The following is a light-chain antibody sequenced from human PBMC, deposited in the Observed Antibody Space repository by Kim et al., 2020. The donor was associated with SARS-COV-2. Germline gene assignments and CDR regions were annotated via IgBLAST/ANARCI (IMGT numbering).Light chain of an antibody. CDR2: DAS. V-gene: IGKV1-33*01. Sequence: DIQMTQSPSSLSASIGDRVTITCQASQDITNFLNWYLHKPGKAPKVLISDASNLESGVPSRFSGSGSGTDFTVTIDSLQPEDVGTYFCQQYDNLPYTFGQGTKLEI. CDR3: QQYDNLPYT. CDR1: QDITNF. J-gene: IGKJ2*01.